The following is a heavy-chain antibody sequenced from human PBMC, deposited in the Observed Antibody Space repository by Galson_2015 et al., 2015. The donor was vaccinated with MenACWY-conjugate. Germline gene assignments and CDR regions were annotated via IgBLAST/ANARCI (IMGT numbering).Heavy chain of an antibody. J-gene: IGHJ4*02. CDR2: TSSGSNTI. CDR3: ARAGGIDY. CDR1: GFSFSTYT. V-gene: IGHV3-48*02. D-gene: IGHD3-16*01. Sequence: SLRLSCAASGFSFSTYTMNWVRQAPGKGLEWVSFTSSGSNTIYYADSVKGRFTISRDNAKNSLYLQMDSLRDEDTAVYYCARAGGIDYWGQGTLVTVSS.